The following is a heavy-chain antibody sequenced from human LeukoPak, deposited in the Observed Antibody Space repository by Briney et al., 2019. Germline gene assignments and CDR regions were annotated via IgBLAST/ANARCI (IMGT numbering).Heavy chain of an antibody. J-gene: IGHJ5*02. CDR3: ARVFHQ. CDR1: GGSMNSDY. Sequence: SETLSLTCTVSGGSMNSDYWTWIRQPAGKGLEWIGLIYLGGSTNYNPSLKSRVTMSLDTSKNQFSLELGSVTAADTAVYYCARVFHQWGQGALVIVSS. V-gene: IGHV4-4*07. CDR2: IYLGGST.